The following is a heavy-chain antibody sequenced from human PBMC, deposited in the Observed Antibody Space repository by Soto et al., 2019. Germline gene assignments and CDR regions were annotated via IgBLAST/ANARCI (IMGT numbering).Heavy chain of an antibody. CDR1: GFTFSAYY. Sequence: SVKVSCKASGFTFSAYYFYWVRQAPGQGLEWMGGIIPIFGTANYAQKFQGRVTITADESTSTAYMELSSLRSEDTAVYYCARGGLIAALGYWGQGTLVTVSS. CDR2: IIPIFGTA. D-gene: IGHD6-6*01. CDR3: ARGGLIAALGY. V-gene: IGHV1-69*13. J-gene: IGHJ4*02.